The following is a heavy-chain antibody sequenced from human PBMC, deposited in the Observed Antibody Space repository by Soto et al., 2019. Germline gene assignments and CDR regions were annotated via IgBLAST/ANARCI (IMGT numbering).Heavy chain of an antibody. Sequence: AGSLRLSCAACGFTFSNAWMSGVRQAPGKGREWVGRIKSKTDGGTKDYAAPVKGRFTISRDDSKNTLYLQMNSLKTEDTAVYYCTTRGRDSGSYFGNYYFDYWGQGTMVTVSS. D-gene: IGHD3-10*01. V-gene: IGHV3-15*01. CDR1: GFTFSNAW. CDR2: IKSKTDGGTK. CDR3: TTRGRDSGSYFGNYYFDY. J-gene: IGHJ4*02.